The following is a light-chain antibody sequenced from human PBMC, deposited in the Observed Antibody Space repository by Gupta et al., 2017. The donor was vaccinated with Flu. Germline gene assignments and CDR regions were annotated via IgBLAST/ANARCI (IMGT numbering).Light chain of an antibody. V-gene: IGLV2-18*02. CDR3: SSYTSSSPYV. CDR1: SSDIGNYNR. CDR2: EVS. Sequence: QSALTQPPSVSGSPGQSVTISCTGTSSDIGNYNRVSWYQHSPDTAHKLMIYEVSNRPSGVPDRFSGSKSDNTASLTISVLQAEDEADYYCSSYTSSSPYVFGTGTKVTVL. J-gene: IGLJ1*01.